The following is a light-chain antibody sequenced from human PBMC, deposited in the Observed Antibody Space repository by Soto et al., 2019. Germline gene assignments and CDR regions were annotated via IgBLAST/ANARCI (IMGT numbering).Light chain of an antibody. CDR1: QSVSSY. V-gene: IGKV3-11*01. Sequence: EIVLTQSPATPSLSPGERATLSCRASQSVSSYLAWYQQKPGQAPRLLIYGASTRATGVPARFSGSGSGTDFTLTISRLEPEDFAVYYCHQYDSWTFGQGTKVDIK. CDR3: HQYDSWT. J-gene: IGKJ1*01. CDR2: GAS.